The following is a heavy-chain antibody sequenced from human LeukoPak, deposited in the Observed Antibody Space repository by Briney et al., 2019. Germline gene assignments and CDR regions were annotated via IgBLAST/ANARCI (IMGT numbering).Heavy chain of an antibody. D-gene: IGHD3-22*01. CDR2: IIPIFGTA. CDR1: GGTFSSYA. CDR3: GRAISNYDSSAYYRSDAFDI. Sequence: GSSVKVSCKASGGTFSSYAISWVRQAPGQGLEWMGGIIPIFGTANYAQKFQGRVTITADESTSTAYMELSSLRSEDPAVYYCGRAISNYDSSAYYRSDAFDIWGQGTMVTVSS. V-gene: IGHV1-69*01. J-gene: IGHJ3*02.